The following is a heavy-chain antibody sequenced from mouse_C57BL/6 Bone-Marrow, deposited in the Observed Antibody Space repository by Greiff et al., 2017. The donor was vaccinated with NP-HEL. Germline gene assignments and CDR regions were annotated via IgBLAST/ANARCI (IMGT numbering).Heavy chain of an antibody. CDR3: AADYYGSSFHFDY. V-gene: IGHV1-72*01. D-gene: IGHD1-1*01. Sequence: QVQLQQPGAELVKPGASVKLSCKASGYTFTSYWMHWVKQRPGRGLEWIGRIDPNSGGTKYNEKFKSKATLTVDKPSSTAYMQLSSLTSEDSAVYYCAADYYGSSFHFDYWGQGTTLTVSS. CDR2: IDPNSGGT. J-gene: IGHJ2*01. CDR1: GYTFTSYW.